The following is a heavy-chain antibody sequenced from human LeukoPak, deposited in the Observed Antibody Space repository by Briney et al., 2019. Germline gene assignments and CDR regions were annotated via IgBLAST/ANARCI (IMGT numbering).Heavy chain of an antibody. V-gene: IGHV4-34*01. D-gene: IGHD1-20*01. CDR3: ARGSKVTGYYYYYYMDV. J-gene: IGHJ6*03. CDR1: GGSFSDYY. Sequence: SETLSLTCAVYGGSFSDYYWSWIRQPPGKGLEWIGEINHSGSTNYNPSLKSRVTISVDTSKNQFSLKLSSVTAADTAVYYCARGSKVTGYYYYYYMDVCDKGTTVTVSS. CDR2: INHSGST.